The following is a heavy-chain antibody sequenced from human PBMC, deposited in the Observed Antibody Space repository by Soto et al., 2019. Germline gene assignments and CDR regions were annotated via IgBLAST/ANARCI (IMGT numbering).Heavy chain of an antibody. Sequence: SQTLSLTCAISGDSVSSNSAAWNWIRQSPSRGLEWLGRTYYRSRWYNDYAVSVKSRITVNPDTSKNQFSLHLNSVTPEDTAVFSGAGPTPPQWYYMDVWDKGPXVTVSS. CDR3: AGPTPPQWYYMDV. CDR2: TYYRSRWYN. D-gene: IGHD2-15*01. CDR1: GDSVSSNSAA. J-gene: IGHJ6*03. V-gene: IGHV6-1*01.